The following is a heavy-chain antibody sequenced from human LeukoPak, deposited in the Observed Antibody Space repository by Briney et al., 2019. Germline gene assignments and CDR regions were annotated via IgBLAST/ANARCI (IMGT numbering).Heavy chain of an antibody. CDR3: ARSPFGGVIVIGDY. Sequence: GGSLRLSCAASGFSFSNYGMHWVRQAPGKGLEWVAVISYDGSIEYYADSAKGRFTISRDNSKNTLYLQMNSLRAEDTAAYYCARSPFGGVIVIGDYWGQGTLVTVSS. CDR1: GFSFSNYG. CDR2: ISYDGSIE. J-gene: IGHJ4*02. V-gene: IGHV3-30*03. D-gene: IGHD3-16*02.